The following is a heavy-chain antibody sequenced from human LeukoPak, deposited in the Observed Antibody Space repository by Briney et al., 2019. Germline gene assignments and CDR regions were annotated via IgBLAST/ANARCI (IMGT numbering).Heavy chain of an antibody. CDR2: IIPIFGTA. V-gene: IGHV1-69*05. D-gene: IGHD3-3*01. Sequence: GASVKVSCKASGGTFSSYAISWVRQAPGQGLEWMGRIIPIFGTANYAQKFQGRVTITTDESTSTAYMELSSLRSEDTAVYYCARDFWSGYYNWFDPWGQGTLVTVSS. CDR1: GGTFSSYA. J-gene: IGHJ5*02. CDR3: ARDFWSGYYNWFDP.